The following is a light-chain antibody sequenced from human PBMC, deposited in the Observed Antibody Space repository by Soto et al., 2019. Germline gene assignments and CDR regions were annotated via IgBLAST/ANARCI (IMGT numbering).Light chain of an antibody. CDR2: RDR. V-gene: IGLV3-9*01. Sequence: SYALTQPLSVSVALGQTARITCGGNNIGSKNVHWYQQKPGQAPVLVIYRDRKRPSGIPERFSGSSSGNTATLTISRARAGDEADYYCQVWDSSPVVFGGGTKLTVL. CDR3: QVWDSSPVV. CDR1: NIGSKN. J-gene: IGLJ2*01.